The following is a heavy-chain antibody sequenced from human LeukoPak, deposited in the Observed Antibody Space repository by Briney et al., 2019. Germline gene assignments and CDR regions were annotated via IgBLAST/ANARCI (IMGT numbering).Heavy chain of an antibody. J-gene: IGHJ3*01. CDR1: GGSISSSSYY. CDR2: IYYSGST. D-gene: IGHD3-22*01. Sequence: PSETLSLTCTVSGGSISSSSYYWGWIRQPPGKGLEWIGSIYYSGSTYYNPSLKSRVTISVDTSKNQFSLKLSSVTAADTAVYYCARAPYYYDSNNDAFWGQGTMVTVSS. V-gene: IGHV4-39*07. CDR3: ARAPYYYDSNNDAF.